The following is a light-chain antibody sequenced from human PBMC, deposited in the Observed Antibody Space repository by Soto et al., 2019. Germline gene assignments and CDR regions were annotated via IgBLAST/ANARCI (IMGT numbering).Light chain of an antibody. V-gene: IGLV2-14*01. CDR3: SSYTSSSPPYV. CDR2: DVS. J-gene: IGLJ1*01. CDR1: SSDVGGYNY. Sequence: QSVLTQPASVSGSPGQSITISCTGTSSDVGGYNYVSWYQQHPGKAPKLMIYDVSNRPSGVSNRFSGSKSGNTASLTISGLQAEDEADYYCSSYTSSSPPYVFGTATKVTVL.